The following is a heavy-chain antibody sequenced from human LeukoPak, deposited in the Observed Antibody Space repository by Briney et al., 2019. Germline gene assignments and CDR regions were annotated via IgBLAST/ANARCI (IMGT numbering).Heavy chain of an antibody. J-gene: IGHJ5*02. CDR3: ARVSVAATIWFDP. D-gene: IGHD2-15*01. V-gene: IGHV1-2*04. Sequence: GASVKVSCKASGYTFTGYYMHWVRQAPGQGLEWMGWINPNSGGTNYAQKFQGWVTMTRDTSISTAYMELSRLRSDDTAVYYCARVSVAATIWFDPWGQGTLVTVSS. CDR2: INPNSGGT. CDR1: GYTFTGYY.